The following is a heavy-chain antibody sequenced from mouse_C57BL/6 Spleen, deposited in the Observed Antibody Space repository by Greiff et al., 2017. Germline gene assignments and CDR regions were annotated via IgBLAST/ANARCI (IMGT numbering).Heavy chain of an antibody. J-gene: IGHJ4*01. Sequence: QVQLQQSGAELMKPGASVKLSCKATGYTFTGYWIEWVKQRPGHGLEWIGEIFPGSGSTNYNEKFKGKATFTADTSTNTAYMQLSRLTTEDSAIXDCARAGYGNYTDYALDYWGQGTSVTVSS. CDR2: IFPGSGST. CDR3: ARAGYGNYTDYALDY. D-gene: IGHD2-1*01. V-gene: IGHV1-9*01. CDR1: GYTFTGYW.